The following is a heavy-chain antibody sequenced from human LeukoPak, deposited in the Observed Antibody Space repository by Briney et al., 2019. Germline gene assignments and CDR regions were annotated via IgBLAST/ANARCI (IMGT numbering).Heavy chain of an antibody. CDR3: AKSGCSSTSCYGLFSGWFDP. D-gene: IGHD2-2*01. Sequence: GGSLRLSCAASGFTFSSYAMHWVRQAPGKGLEWVANMKRDGSEIYYVDSVKGRFTISRDNAKNSLFLQMNSLRAEDTAVYYCAKSGCSSTSCYGLFSGWFDPWGQGTLVTVSS. V-gene: IGHV3-7*01. CDR1: GFTFSSYA. J-gene: IGHJ5*02. CDR2: MKRDGSEI.